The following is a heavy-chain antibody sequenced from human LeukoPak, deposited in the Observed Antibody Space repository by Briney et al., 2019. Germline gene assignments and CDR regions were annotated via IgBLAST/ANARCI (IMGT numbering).Heavy chain of an antibody. Sequence: GASVKVSCKASGYTFTSYGISWVRQAPGQGLEWMGWISAYNGNTNYAQKLQGRVTMTTDTSTSTAYMELRSLRSDDTAVYYCARDKGYDILTVYEKFDYWGQGTLVTVSS. CDR2: ISAYNGNT. V-gene: IGHV1-18*04. CDR1: GYTFTSYG. J-gene: IGHJ4*02. D-gene: IGHD3-9*01. CDR3: ARDKGYDILTVYEKFDY.